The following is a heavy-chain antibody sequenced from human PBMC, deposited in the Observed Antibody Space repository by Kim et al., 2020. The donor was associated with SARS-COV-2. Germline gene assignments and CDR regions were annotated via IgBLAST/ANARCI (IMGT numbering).Heavy chain of an antibody. Sequence: GGSLRLSCAASGFTFSSYWMYWVRQAPGKGLVWVSRIHSDGSSTSYADSVKGRFTISRDNAKNTLYLQANSLRAEDTAVYFCAREYCSGTSCYKFDYWGRGTLVTVSS. CDR3: AREYCSGTSCYKFDY. CDR2: IHSDGSST. D-gene: IGHD2-2*02. V-gene: IGHV3-74*01. CDR1: GFTFSSYW. J-gene: IGHJ4*02.